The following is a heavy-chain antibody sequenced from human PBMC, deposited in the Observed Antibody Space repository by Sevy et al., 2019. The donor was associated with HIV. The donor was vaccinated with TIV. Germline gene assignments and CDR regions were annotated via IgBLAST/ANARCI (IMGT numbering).Heavy chain of an antibody. V-gene: IGHV3-21*01. J-gene: IGHJ3*02. CDR3: ATTYYYDSSGPGGAFDI. CDR2: ISSSSSYI. D-gene: IGHD3-22*01. Sequence: GGSLRLSCAASGFTFSSYSMNWVRQAPGKGLEWVSSISSSSSYIYYADSVKGRYTISRDNAKNSLYLQMNSLRAEETAVYYCATTYYYDSSGPGGAFDIWGQGTMVTVSS. CDR1: GFTFSSYS.